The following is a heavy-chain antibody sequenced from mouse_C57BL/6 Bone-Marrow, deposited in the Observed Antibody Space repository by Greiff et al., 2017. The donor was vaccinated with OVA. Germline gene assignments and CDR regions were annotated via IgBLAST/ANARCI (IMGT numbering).Heavy chain of an antibody. CDR3: ARAPMITRRGPNWYFDG. Sequence: QVQLQQPGTELVKPGASVKLSCKASGYTFTSYWMHWVKQRPGQGLEWIGNINPSNGGTKYNEKVKSKATLTVDKSSSTAHMQHSSQTSEASAVYYCARAPMITRRGPNWYFDGWGSGTTVTVSS. D-gene: IGHD2-4*01. CDR2: INPSNGGT. V-gene: IGHV1-53*01. CDR1: GYTFTSYW. J-gene: IGHJ1*01.